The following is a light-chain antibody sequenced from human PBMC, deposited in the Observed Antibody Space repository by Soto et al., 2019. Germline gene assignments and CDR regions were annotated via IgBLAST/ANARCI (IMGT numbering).Light chain of an antibody. Sequence: EILLTQSPGTLSLSPGERATLSCRASQSVSSSYLAWYQQRLGQAPRLLIYGASSRATGIPDRFSGSGSGTDFSLTISRVEPEDFAVYYCQQYGISPLTFGGGTKVDIK. J-gene: IGKJ4*01. CDR2: GAS. CDR1: QSVSSSY. CDR3: QQYGISPLT. V-gene: IGKV3-20*01.